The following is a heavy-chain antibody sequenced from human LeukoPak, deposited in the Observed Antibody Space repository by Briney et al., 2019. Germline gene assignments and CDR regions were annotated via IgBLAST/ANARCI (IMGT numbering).Heavy chain of an antibody. CDR1: GFTFSSYG. J-gene: IGHJ4*02. Sequence: GGSLRLSCAAPGFTFSSYGVHWVRQAPGKGLEWVAVIWYDGSNKYYADSVKGRFTISRDNSKNTLYLQMNSLRAEDTAVYYCARDGYNIYTFDYWGQGTLVTVSS. D-gene: IGHD5-24*01. CDR3: ARDGYNIYTFDY. CDR2: IWYDGSNK. V-gene: IGHV3-33*01.